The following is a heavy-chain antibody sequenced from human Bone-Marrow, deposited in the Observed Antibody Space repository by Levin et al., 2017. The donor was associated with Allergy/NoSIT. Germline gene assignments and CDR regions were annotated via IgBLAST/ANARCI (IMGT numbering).Heavy chain of an antibody. D-gene: IGHD3-10*01. CDR2: IYHKWDYTGGT. Sequence: SETLSLTCTVSGGSITSSVYYWGWIRQSPGKGLEWIGTIYHKWDYTGGTYYKPSLNSRATISADTSKNQFSLKLTSVTAADTAVYYCARHSWGDIGPRDFDNWGQGTLVTVSS. CDR3: ARHSWGDIGPRDFDN. V-gene: IGHV4-39*01. CDR1: GGSITSSVYY. J-gene: IGHJ4*02.